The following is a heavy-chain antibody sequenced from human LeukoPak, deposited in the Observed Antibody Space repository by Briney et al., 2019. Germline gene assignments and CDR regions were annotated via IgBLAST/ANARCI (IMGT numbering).Heavy chain of an antibody. Sequence: GGSLRLSCAASGFTFDDYAMHWVRQAPGKGLEWVSGISWNSGSIGYADSVKGRFTISRDNAKNSLYLQMNSLRAEDTAVYYCARVQRLVGATISDYWGQGTLVTVSS. V-gene: IGHV3-9*01. CDR2: ISWNSGSI. D-gene: IGHD1-26*01. CDR1: GFTFDDYA. J-gene: IGHJ4*02. CDR3: ARVQRLVGATISDY.